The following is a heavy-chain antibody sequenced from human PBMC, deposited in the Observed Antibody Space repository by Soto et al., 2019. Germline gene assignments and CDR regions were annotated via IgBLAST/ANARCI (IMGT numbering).Heavy chain of an antibody. J-gene: IGHJ5*02. CDR2: ISAYDGKT. CDR3: ARAPHEFWTSYWFDP. CDR1: GYTFNTYG. V-gene: IGHV1-18*01. Sequence: ASVEVSCKXSGYTFNTYGINWVRQAPGQGLELMGWISAYDGKTNYAEKFQGRVTMTTDTSTSTAYMELRSLRSDDTAIYYCARAPHEFWTSYWFDPWGQGTPVTVSS. D-gene: IGHD3-3*01.